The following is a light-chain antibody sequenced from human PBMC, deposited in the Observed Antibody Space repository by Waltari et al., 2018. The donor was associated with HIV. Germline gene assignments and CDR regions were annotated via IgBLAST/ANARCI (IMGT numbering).Light chain of an antibody. J-gene: IGLJ3*02. CDR3: CSYAGSGTFVV. Sequence: QSALTQPASVSGSPGQSITLSCSGTWSDIGSYDLVSWYPHFPGKAPKRILYDLKERPSGVSPRYSGSKSGNTASLVISGLQSEDEADYYCCSYAGSGTFVVFGGGTRLTV. CDR2: DLK. CDR1: WSDIGSYDL. V-gene: IGLV2-23*02.